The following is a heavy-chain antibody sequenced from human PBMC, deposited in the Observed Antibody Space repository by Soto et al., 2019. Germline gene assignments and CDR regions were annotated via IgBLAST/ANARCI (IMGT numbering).Heavy chain of an antibody. CDR2: ISYDGSHK. CDR1: GFTFSSYG. J-gene: IGHJ6*02. V-gene: IGHV3-30*18. D-gene: IGHD3-10*01. Sequence: QVQLLESGGGVVQPVRSLRLSCAASGFTFSSYGMHWVRQAPGKGLEWVAVISYDGSHKYYADYVKDRLTIYRENSQNTRYLQRNSMRAKYTAVYYCGKDGAQSSYYGSGRDYGMDVWGQGTKVTVSS. CDR3: GKDGAQSSYYGSGRDYGMDV.